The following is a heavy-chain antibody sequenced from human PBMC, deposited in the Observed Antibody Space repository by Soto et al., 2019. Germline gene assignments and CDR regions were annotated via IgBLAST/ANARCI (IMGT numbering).Heavy chain of an antibody. CDR3: ARSPNSGSWHDY. D-gene: IGHD5-12*01. Sequence: QVQLVQSGAEVKKPGSSVKVSCKASGGTFNSYTFNWVRQAPGQGLEWMGRVISMFDTTNFAQKFRGRVTITADKSTSTVYMELNNVTSDDTAVYYCARSPNSGSWHDYWGQGTLVTVSS. CDR2: VISMFDTT. V-gene: IGHV1-69*08. CDR1: GGTFNSYT. J-gene: IGHJ4*02.